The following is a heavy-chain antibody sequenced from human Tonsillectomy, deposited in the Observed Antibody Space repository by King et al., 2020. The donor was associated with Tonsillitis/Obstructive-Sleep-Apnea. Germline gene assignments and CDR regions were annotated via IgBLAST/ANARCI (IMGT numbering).Heavy chain of an antibody. J-gene: IGHJ3*02. Sequence: LQLQESGPGLVKPSETLSLTCTVSGGSISSSSYYWGWIRQPPGKGREWLVRIYYSGGAYYNPSLKSRVTISVDTSKNQFSLKLSSVTAADTAVYYCARQTLTGDAFDIWGQGTMVTVSS. D-gene: IGHD7-27*01. V-gene: IGHV4-39*01. CDR3: ARQTLTGDAFDI. CDR1: GGSISSSSYY. CDR2: IYYSGGA.